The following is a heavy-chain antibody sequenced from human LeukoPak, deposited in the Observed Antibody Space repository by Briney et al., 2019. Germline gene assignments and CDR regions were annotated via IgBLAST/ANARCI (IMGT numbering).Heavy chain of an antibody. J-gene: IGHJ5*02. D-gene: IGHD6-13*01. V-gene: IGHV4-31*03. CDR3: ARGERSSPMDP. CDR1: GGSISSGVYY. CDR2: IYYSGST. Sequence: SQTLSLTCTVSGGSISSGVYYWSWIRQHPGKGLEWIGYIYYSGSTYYNPSLKSRVTISVDTSKNQFSLKLSSVTAADTAVYYCARGERSSPMDPWGQGTLVTVSS.